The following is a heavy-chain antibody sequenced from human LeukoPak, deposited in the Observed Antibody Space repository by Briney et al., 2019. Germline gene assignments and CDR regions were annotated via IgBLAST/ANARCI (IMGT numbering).Heavy chain of an antibody. V-gene: IGHV4-34*01. Sequence: PSETLSLTCAVYGGSFSGYYWSWIRQPPGKGLEWIGEINHSGSTNYNPSLKSRVTISVDTSKNQFSLKLSSVTAADTAVYCCARGRGVAAPRRRCDYWGQGTLVTVSS. J-gene: IGHJ4*02. CDR1: GGSFSGYY. D-gene: IGHD6-25*01. CDR2: INHSGST. CDR3: ARGRGVAAPRRRCDY.